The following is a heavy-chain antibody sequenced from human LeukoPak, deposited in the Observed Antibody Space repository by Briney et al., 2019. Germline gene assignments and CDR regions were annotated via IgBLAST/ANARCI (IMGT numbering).Heavy chain of an antibody. CDR2: IYPGDSDT. CDR1: GYSVTSYW. D-gene: IGHD3-16*02. CDR3: ARLNCIVCPIDY. Sequence: GESLQISCSGSGYSVTSYWIGWVRQMPGKGLEWMGIIYPGDSDTRYSPSSQGQVTISADKSISTAYLQWSSLKASDTAMYYCARLNCIVCPIDYWGQGTLVTVSS. V-gene: IGHV5-51*01. J-gene: IGHJ4*02.